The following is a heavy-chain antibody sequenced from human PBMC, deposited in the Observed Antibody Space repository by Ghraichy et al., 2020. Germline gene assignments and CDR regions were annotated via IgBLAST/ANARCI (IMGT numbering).Heavy chain of an antibody. D-gene: IGHD6-13*01. Sequence: SETLSLTCTFSGGSISSDYWKWIRQPAGKGLEWIGRVYASGRTYYNPSLKSRVTMSIDTSKNQFSLKLGSVTAADTAVYFCAREVPRAAAIDYWGQGTLVTVPS. V-gene: IGHV4-4*07. CDR3: AREVPRAAAIDY. CDR2: VYASGRT. J-gene: IGHJ4*02. CDR1: GGSISSDY.